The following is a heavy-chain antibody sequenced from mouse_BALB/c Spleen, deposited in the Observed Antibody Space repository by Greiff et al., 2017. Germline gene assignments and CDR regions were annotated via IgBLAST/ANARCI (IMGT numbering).Heavy chain of an antibody. CDR3: ARLYYGAMDY. CDR2: ISSGGSYT. Sequence: EVHLVESGGDLVKPGGSLKLSCAASGFTFSSYGMSWVRQTPDKRLEWVATISSGGSYTYYPDSVKGRFTISRDNAKNTLYLQMSSLKSEDTAMYCCARLYYGAMDYWGQGTSVTVSS. V-gene: IGHV5-6*01. CDR1: GFTFSSYG. D-gene: IGHD2-1*01. J-gene: IGHJ4*01.